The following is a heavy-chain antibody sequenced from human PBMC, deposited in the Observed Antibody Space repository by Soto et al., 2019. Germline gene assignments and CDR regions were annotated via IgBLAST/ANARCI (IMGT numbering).Heavy chain of an antibody. J-gene: IGHJ4*02. D-gene: IGHD3-10*01. Sequence: QVQLQESGPGRVKPSQTLSLTCTVSGGSISSGGYYWSWIRQHPGKGLEWIGYIYYSGSTYYNPSLKSRVTISVHTSKNQFSLKLSSVTAADTAVYYCARDQVPGFGLDYWGQGTLVTVSS. CDR3: ARDQVPGFGLDY. CDR2: IYYSGST. CDR1: GGSISSGGYY. V-gene: IGHV4-31*03.